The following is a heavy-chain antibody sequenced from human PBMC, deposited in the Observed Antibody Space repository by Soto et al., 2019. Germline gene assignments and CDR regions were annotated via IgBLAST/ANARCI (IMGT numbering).Heavy chain of an antibody. CDR1: GFTFSSYS. D-gene: IGHD3-3*01. Sequence: PGGSLRLSCAASGFTFSSYSMNWVRQAPGKGLEWVSSISSSSSYIYYADSVKGRFTISRDNAKNSLYLQMNSLRAKDTAVYYCARDRSNYDFWSGKYYYYGMDVWGQGTTVTVSS. J-gene: IGHJ6*02. V-gene: IGHV3-21*01. CDR3: ARDRSNYDFWSGKYYYYGMDV. CDR2: ISSSSSYI.